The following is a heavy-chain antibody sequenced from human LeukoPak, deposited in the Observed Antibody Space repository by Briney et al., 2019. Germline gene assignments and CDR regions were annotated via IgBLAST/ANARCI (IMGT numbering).Heavy chain of an antibody. J-gene: IGHJ6*02. CDR3: GRVGGEPYGMDV. V-gene: IGHV3-21*01. Sequence: GGSLRLSCAASGFTFSSYRMNWVRQAPGKGLEWVSSISSSSSYIYYADSVKGRFTISRDNAKNSLYLQMNSLRAEDTAVYYCGRVGGEPYGMDVWGQGTTVTVSS. D-gene: IGHD4-17*01. CDR2: ISSSSSYI. CDR1: GFTFSSYR.